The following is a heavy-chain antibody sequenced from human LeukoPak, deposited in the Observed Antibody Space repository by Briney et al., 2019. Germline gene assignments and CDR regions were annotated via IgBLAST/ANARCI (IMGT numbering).Heavy chain of an antibody. CDR3: VRVDHISGSYSDY. Sequence: GGSLRLSCAASGLTFSSYSMNWVRQAPGKGLEWVSYISSTSDTEYYADSVKGRFTISRDNAKDSLFLQMNSLRAEDTAVYYCVRVDHISGSYSDYWGQGTRVTVSS. J-gene: IGHJ4*02. CDR1: GLTFSSYS. V-gene: IGHV3-48*04. CDR2: ISSTSDTE. D-gene: IGHD3-10*01.